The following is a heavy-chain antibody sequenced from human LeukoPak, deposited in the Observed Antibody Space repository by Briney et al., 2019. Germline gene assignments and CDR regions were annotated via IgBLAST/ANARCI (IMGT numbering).Heavy chain of an antibody. D-gene: IGHD5-18*01. CDR1: GYSISSGYY. CDR3: ARDLDTAMAVDY. CDR2: IYHSGST. Sequence: SETLSLTCAVSGYSISSGYYWGWIRQPPGKGLEWIGSIYHSGSTYYNPSLKSRVTISVDTSKNQFSLKLSSATAADTAVYYCARDLDTAMAVDYWGQGTLVTVSS. J-gene: IGHJ4*02. V-gene: IGHV4-38-2*02.